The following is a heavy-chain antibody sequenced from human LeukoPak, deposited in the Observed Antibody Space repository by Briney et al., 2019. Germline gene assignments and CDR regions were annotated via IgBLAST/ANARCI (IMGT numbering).Heavy chain of an antibody. J-gene: IGHJ4*02. CDR3: ARAIGGRCSSTSCYLVN. D-gene: IGHD2-2*01. CDR1: GCSFTSYW. CDR2: IYPGDSDT. V-gene: IGHV5-51*01. Sequence: GESLKISCKGSGCSFTSYWIGWVRQMPGKGLEWMGIIYPGDSDTRYSPSFQGQVTISADKSISTAYLQWSSLKASDTVMYYCARAIGGRCSSTSCYLVNWGQGTLVTVSS.